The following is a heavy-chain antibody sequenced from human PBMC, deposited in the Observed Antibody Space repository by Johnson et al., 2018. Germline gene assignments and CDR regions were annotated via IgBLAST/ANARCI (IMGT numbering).Heavy chain of an antibody. Sequence: QVQLVESGGGVVQPGRSLRLSCVASGFTYTNYAMHWVRQAPGKGLEWVTGIWFDGTKKYYADSVKGRFTISRDNSKKTLYLQMNSLKTEDTAVYYCTTAFGYSDGYDAFDIWGQGTMVTVSS. V-gene: IGHV3-33*01. CDR2: IWFDGTKK. CDR3: TTAFGYSDGYDAFDI. J-gene: IGHJ3*02. D-gene: IGHD5-18*01. CDR1: GFTYTNYA.